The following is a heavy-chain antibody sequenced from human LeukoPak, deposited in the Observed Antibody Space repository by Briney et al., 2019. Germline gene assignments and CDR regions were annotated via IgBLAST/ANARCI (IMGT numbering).Heavy chain of an antibody. CDR2: ISPDGSSA. J-gene: IGHJ4*02. CDR1: GFRFSSYW. Sequence: GGSLRLSCAAPGFRFSSYWMHWVRQAPGKGLVWVARISPDGSSALSADSVRGRFTISRDNADNTLYLQLNSLRAEDTAVYYCARVSFCPRCHFDYWGQGTLVTVSS. V-gene: IGHV3-74*03. CDR3: ARVSFCPRCHFDY. D-gene: IGHD2/OR15-2a*01.